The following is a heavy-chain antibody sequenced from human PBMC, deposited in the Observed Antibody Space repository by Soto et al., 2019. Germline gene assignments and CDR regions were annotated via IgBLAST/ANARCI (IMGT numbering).Heavy chain of an antibody. CDR2: ISYDGSNK. CDR3: ARDPRQGIAAAGTFDY. D-gene: IGHD6-13*01. Sequence: WSLRLSCAASGFTFSSYAMHWVRQAPGKGLEWVAVISYDGSNKYYADSVKGRFTISRDNSKNTLYLQMNSLRAEDTAVYYCARDPRQGIAAAGTFDYWGQGTLVTVSS. CDR1: GFTFSSYA. V-gene: IGHV3-30-3*01. J-gene: IGHJ4*02.